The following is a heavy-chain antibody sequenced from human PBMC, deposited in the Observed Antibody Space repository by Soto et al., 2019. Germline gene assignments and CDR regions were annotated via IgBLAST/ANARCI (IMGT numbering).Heavy chain of an antibody. J-gene: IGHJ3*02. D-gene: IGHD1-26*01. V-gene: IGHV1-18*01. CDR2: ISAYNGNT. CDR1: GYTFTSYG. CDR3: ARDTPQWGELDAFDI. Sequence: GASVKLSCKASGYTFTSYGISWVRQAPGQGLEWMGWISAYNGNTNYAQKLQGRVTMTTDTSTSTAYMELRSLRSDDTAVYYCARDTPQWGELDAFDIWGQGTMVTLSS.